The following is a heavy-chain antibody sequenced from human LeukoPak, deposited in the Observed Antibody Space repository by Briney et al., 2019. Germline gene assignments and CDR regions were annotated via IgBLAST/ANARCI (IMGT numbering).Heavy chain of an antibody. D-gene: IGHD6-19*01. CDR2: ISYDGSNK. CDR1: GFTFSSYG. J-gene: IGHJ4*02. V-gene: IGHV3-30*18. CDR3: AKATSGYSSGWYPFDY. Sequence: PGGSLRLSCAASGFTFSSYGMHWVRQAPGKGLEWVAVISYDGSNKYYADSVKGRFTISRDNSKNTLYLQMNSLRAEDTAVYYCAKATSGYSSGWYPFDYWGQGTLVTVSS.